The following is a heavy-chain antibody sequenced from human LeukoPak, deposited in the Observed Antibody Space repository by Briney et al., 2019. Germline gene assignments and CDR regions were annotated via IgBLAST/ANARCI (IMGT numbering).Heavy chain of an antibody. V-gene: IGHV4-4*07. J-gene: IGHJ3*02. D-gene: IGHD2-2*01. CDR3: ARFCSSTSCDWGDAFDI. CDR1: GGSISSYY. Sequence: PSETLSLTCTVSGGSISSYYWSWIRQPAGKGLEWIGCIYTSGSTNYDPSLKRRVTMSVDTSKNQFSLKLSSVTAADTAVYYCARFCSSTSCDWGDAFDIWGQGTMVTVSS. CDR2: IYTSGST.